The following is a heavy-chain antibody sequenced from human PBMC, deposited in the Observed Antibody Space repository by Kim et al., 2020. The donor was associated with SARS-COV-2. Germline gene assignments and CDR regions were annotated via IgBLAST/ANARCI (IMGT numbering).Heavy chain of an antibody. CDR2: IYYSGST. CDR1: GGSISSGGYY. CDR3: ARGYGSGSPPVY. D-gene: IGHD3-10*01. J-gene: IGHJ4*02. V-gene: IGHV4-31*03. Sequence: SETLSLTCTVSGGSISSGGYYWSWIRQHPGKGLEWIGYIYYSGSTYYNPSLKSRVTISVDTTKNQFSLKLSSVTAADTAVYYCARGYGSGSPPVYWGQGTLVTVSS.